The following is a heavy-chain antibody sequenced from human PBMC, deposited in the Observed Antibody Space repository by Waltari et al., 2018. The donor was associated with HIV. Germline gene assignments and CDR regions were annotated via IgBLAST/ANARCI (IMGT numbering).Heavy chain of an antibody. CDR2: IYPGDSDT. Sequence: EVPLVQSGAEVKKPAESLKIPCQASAYRFTGYWIGWVRQMPGKGLEWMGIIYPGDSDTRYSPSFQGQVTISADKSISTAYLQWSSLKASDTAMYYCATSRSTYYDTGGYFDYWGQGTLVTVSS. D-gene: IGHD3-22*01. CDR1: AYRFTGYW. CDR3: ATSRSTYYDTGGYFDY. J-gene: IGHJ4*02. V-gene: IGHV5-51*03.